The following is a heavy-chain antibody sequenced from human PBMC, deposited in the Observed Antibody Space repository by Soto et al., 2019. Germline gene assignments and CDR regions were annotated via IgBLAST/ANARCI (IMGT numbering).Heavy chain of an antibody. Sequence: QVQLQQWGAGLLKPSETLSLTCAVYGGSFSGYYWSWIRQPPGKGLEWIGEINHSGSTNYTPSLKSRVTISVEASKKQFSLKLSSVTAADTAVYYCAREGHCSSTGCPGDYWGQGTLGTVSS. J-gene: IGHJ4*02. CDR2: INHSGST. V-gene: IGHV4-34*01. CDR3: AREGHCSSTGCPGDY. CDR1: GGSFSGYY. D-gene: IGHD2-2*01.